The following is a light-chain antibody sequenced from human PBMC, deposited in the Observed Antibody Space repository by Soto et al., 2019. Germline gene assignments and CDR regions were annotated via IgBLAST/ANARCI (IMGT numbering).Light chain of an antibody. J-gene: IGKJ2*01. V-gene: IGKV3-15*01. CDR3: RQSNNWPQG. CDR1: QSGSSN. Sequence: EIVMTQSPATLSVSPGERATLSCRASQSGSSNLAWYQQKPGQAPRLLIYGASTRATGIPARFSGSGSGTAFTLTISSLQSEDFAVYSCRQSNNWPQGFGQGTKLEIK. CDR2: GAS.